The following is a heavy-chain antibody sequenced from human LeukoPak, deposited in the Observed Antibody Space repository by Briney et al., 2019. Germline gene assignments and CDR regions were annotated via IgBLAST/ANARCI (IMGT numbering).Heavy chain of an antibody. D-gene: IGHD6-13*01. CDR2: ISYDGSNT. CDR1: RFTFSIYG. V-gene: IGHV3-30*18. Sequence: GGSLRLSCASSRFTFSIYGMHWVRQAPGKGLEWVTVISYDGSNTYYADSVKGRFTISRDNSKNTLYLQMNSLRAEDTAVYYCAKDGPGYSSIYYYGMDVWGQGTTVTVSS. CDR3: AKDGPGYSSIYYYGMDV. J-gene: IGHJ6*02.